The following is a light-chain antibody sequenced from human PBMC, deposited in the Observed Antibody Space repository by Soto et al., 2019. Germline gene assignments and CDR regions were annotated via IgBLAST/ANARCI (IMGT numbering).Light chain of an antibody. Sequence: EIVLTQSPATLSLSPVERATLSCRASQSVSNYLAWYQQRPGQAPRLLIYDASNRATGIPARFSGSGSGTDFTLTISGLEPEDFAIYYCQHRNNRPSSFGPGTKVDIK. V-gene: IGKV3-11*01. CDR1: QSVSNY. CDR2: DAS. J-gene: IGKJ3*01. CDR3: QHRNNRPSS.